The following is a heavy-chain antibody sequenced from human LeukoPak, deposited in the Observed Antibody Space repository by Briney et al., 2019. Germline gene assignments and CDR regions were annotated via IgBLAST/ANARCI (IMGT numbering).Heavy chain of an antibody. Sequence: GGSVKLSCAASVFDFSSYAICWVRHAPGKGREWVSAISGSGGSTYYADSVKGRFTISRDNSKNTMYLQMNNLRAEDTAVYYCVSFYETYWGRGTLVTVSS. CDR3: VSFYETY. D-gene: IGHD2-2*01. CDR2: ISGSGGST. CDR1: VFDFSSYA. V-gene: IGHV3-23*01. J-gene: IGHJ4*02.